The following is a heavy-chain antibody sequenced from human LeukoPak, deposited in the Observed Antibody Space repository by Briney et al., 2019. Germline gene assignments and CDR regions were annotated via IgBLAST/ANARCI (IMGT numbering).Heavy chain of an antibody. D-gene: IGHD3-16*01. J-gene: IGHJ4*02. V-gene: IGHV3-66*01. CDR2: TYRGGTS. Sequence: GGSLRLSCAASGFTVSTNHMSWVRQSPGKGLEWVSVTYRGGTSDYGDFVKDRFSSYRDSSKNTLGLQMNSLRAEDTAVYYCARVLGSPSYFDDWGQGTLVTVSP. CDR1: GFTVSTNH. CDR3: ARVLGSPSYFDD.